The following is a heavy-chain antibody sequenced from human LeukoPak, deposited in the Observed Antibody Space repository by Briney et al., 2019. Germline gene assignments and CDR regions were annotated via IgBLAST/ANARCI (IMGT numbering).Heavy chain of an antibody. V-gene: IGHV4-39*01. CDR1: GGSISTYY. CDR3: ARHDGD. Sequence: SETLSLTCTVSGGSISTYYWAWIRQPPGKGLEWIGSVYNSGKTYYNPSLKSRVTISVDTSKNQFSLKLSSVTAADTAVYYCARHDGDWGQGTLVTVSS. J-gene: IGHJ4*02. CDR2: VYNSGKT. D-gene: IGHD3-16*01.